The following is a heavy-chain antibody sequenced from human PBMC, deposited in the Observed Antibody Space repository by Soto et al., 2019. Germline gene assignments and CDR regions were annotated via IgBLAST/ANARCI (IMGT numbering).Heavy chain of an antibody. D-gene: IGHD3-22*01. CDR3: TRSSGFYSRFDF. J-gene: IGHJ4*02. CDR2: TYYTSTSKWYS. CDR1: GDSVSSNSAA. V-gene: IGHV6-1*01. Sequence: SQTLSLTCAISGDSVSSNSAAWNWIRQSPSRGLEWLGRTYYTSTSKWYSDYAASVKSRVTIEADTSKNQFSLQLNSVTPEDTAVYYCTRSSGFYSRFDFWGQGTPVTVSS.